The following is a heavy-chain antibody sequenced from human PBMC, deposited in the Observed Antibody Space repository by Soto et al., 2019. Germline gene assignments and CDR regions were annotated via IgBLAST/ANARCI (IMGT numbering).Heavy chain of an antibody. V-gene: IGHV3-7*01. J-gene: IGHJ5*02. CDR1: GFTFTSYW. CDR2: IQQGGSEK. Sequence: EVQLVESGGGLVQPGGSLRLSCAASGFTFTSYWMSWVRQPPGKGLEWVANIQQGGSEKNYVDSAKGRFTISRDNAKNSVYLQMNSLRGEDTAVYYCARAQRTYLSWGQGTLVTVSS. CDR3: ARAQRTYLS. D-gene: IGHD2-2*01.